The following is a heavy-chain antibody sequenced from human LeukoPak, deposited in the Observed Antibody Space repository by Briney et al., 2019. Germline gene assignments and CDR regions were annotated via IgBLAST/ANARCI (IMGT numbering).Heavy chain of an antibody. Sequence: PSETLSLTCAVYGGSFSGYYWSWIRQPPGKGLEWIGEINHSGSTNYNPSLKSRVTISVDTSKNQFSLKLSSVTAADTAVYYCARRDRRRSVLLWFGGHFDYWGQGTLVTVSS. D-gene: IGHD3-10*01. CDR1: GGSFSGYY. J-gene: IGHJ4*02. V-gene: IGHV4-34*01. CDR3: ARRDRRRSVLLWFGGHFDY. CDR2: INHSGST.